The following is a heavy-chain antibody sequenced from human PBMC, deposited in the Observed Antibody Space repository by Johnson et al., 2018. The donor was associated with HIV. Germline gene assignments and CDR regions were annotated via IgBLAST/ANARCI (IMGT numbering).Heavy chain of an antibody. V-gene: IGHV3-11*04. J-gene: IGHJ3*02. D-gene: IGHD7-27*01. CDR1: GFPFSDYY. CDR2: ISTSGSSI. Sequence: QVQLVESGGGLVKPGGSLRLSCAASGFPFSDYYMTWIRQTPGKGLECLAYISTSGSSIYYTDSVKGRVTISRDNAKNSLYLQMNSLRAGDTAVYYCARQLGSDAFDIWGQGTMVTVSS. CDR3: ARQLGSDAFDI.